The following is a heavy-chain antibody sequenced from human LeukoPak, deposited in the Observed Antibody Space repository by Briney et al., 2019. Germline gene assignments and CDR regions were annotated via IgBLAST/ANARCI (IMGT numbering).Heavy chain of an antibody. CDR1: GYSFTSYW. V-gene: IGHV5-51*01. D-gene: IGHD2-2*01. Sequence: GESLQISCQGSGYSFTSYWIGWVRQMPGKGLEWMGIIYPGDSDTRYSPSFQGQVTISADKSISTAYLQWSSLKASDTAMYYCARRLGCSSTSCHRQLDYWGQGTLVTVSS. J-gene: IGHJ4*02. CDR2: IYPGDSDT. CDR3: ARRLGCSSTSCHRQLDY.